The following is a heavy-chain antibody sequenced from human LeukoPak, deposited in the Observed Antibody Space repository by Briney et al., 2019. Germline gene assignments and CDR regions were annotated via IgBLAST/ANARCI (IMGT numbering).Heavy chain of an antibody. CDR1: SGSISSGSYY. Sequence: SETLSLTCTVSSGSISSGSYYWSWIRQPAGTGLEWIGRIYTSGSTNYNPSLKSRVTISVDTSKNQFSLKLSSVTAADTAVYYCAREVHYSSLNWFDPWGQGTLVTVSS. CDR3: AREVHYSSLNWFDP. D-gene: IGHD6-19*01. J-gene: IGHJ5*02. V-gene: IGHV4-61*02. CDR2: IYTSGST.